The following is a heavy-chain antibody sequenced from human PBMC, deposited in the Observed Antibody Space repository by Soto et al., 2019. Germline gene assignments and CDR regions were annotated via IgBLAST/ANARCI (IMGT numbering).Heavy chain of an antibody. D-gene: IGHD5-18*01. CDR1: GXAFSSYM. Sequence: GSLRLSCTASGXAFSSYMMNWVRQAPGKGLELVSSISSSSSYIYYADSVKGRLTISREKDKNSLYLQMNSVRAEDKAVYYCARSVDTAMVMYLWGQGTLGTVSS. V-gene: IGHV3-21*01. J-gene: IGHJ5*02. CDR2: ISSSSSYI. CDR3: ARSVDTAMVMYL.